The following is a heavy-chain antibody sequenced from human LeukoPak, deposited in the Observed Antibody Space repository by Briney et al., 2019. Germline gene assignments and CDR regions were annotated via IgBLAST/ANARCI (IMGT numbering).Heavy chain of an antibody. CDR1: GGSISSYY. CDR3: AREEGTAMVTRGGAFDI. V-gene: IGHV4-59*01. J-gene: IGHJ3*02. D-gene: IGHD5-18*01. CDR2: IYYSGSTNSGST. Sequence: SETLSLTCTVSGGSISSYYWSWIRQPPGKGLEWIGYIYYSGSTNSGSTNYNPSLKSRLTISVDTSKDQFSLKLTSVTAADTAVYYCAREEGTAMVTRGGAFDIWGQGAMVTVSS.